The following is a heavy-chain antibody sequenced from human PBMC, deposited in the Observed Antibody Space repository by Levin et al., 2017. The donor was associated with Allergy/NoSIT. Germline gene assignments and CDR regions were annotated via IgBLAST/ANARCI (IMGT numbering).Heavy chain of an antibody. V-gene: IGHV3-23*01. CDR2: ISGSGGST. CDR3: AKDKGSDYYGMDV. Sequence: LTCAASGFTFSSYAMSWVRQAPGKGLEWVSAISGSGGSTYYADSVKGRFTISRDNSKNTLYLQMNSLRAEDTAVYYCAKDKGSDYYGMDVWGQGTTVTVSS. J-gene: IGHJ6*02. CDR1: GFTFSSYA.